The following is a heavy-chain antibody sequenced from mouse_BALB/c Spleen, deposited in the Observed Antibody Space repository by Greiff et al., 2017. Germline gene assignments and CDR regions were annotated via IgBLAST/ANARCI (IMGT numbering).Heavy chain of an antibody. Sequence: DVKLQESGGGLVKPGGSLKLSCAASGFTFSSYAMSWVRQSPEKRLEWVAEISSGGSYTYYPDTVTGRFTISRDNAKNTLYLEMSSLRSEDTAMYYCARYGNYHAMDYWGQGTSVTVSA. D-gene: IGHD2-1*01. V-gene: IGHV5-9-4*01. J-gene: IGHJ4*01. CDR3: ARYGNYHAMDY. CDR1: GFTFSSYA. CDR2: ISSGGSYT.